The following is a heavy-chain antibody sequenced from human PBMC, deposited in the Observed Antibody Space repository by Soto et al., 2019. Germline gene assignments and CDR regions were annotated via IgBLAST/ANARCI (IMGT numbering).Heavy chain of an antibody. CDR3: ASWHWNGPNDY. J-gene: IGHJ4*02. Sequence: EVQLEESGGGLVQPGGSLRLSCAASGLTVSSNYMRWVRHAPGKGLEWVSVIYEGGTTYYADSVKGRFTISRDNSKNTLYLQMNSLRDEDTAVYYCASWHWNGPNDYWGQGTLVTVSS. D-gene: IGHD1-1*01. CDR2: IYEGGTT. V-gene: IGHV3-66*01. CDR1: GLTVSSNY.